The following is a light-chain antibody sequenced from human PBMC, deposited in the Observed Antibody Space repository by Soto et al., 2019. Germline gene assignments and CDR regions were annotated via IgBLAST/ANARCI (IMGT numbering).Light chain of an antibody. CDR2: AAS. J-gene: IGKJ4*01. CDR3: QSYNSAPFT. Sequence: DIQMTQSPSSLSASVGDRVTITCRASQGISNYLAWYQQKPGKVPKLLIYAASTLQSGVPSRFSGSGSGTDVTLTISSLQPEDVATYYCQSYNSAPFTFGGGTKVEIK. CDR1: QGISNY. V-gene: IGKV1-27*01.